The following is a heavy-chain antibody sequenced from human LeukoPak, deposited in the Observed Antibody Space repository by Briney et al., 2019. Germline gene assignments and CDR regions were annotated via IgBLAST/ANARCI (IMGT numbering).Heavy chain of an antibody. CDR1: GGCVSSSSYY. CDR2: VSYSGST. Sequence: AETLSLTCTVSGGCVSSSSYYWGWMRQPPGKGLEWIGSVSYSGSTYSNPSLKSRVTISVDTSKNQFSLKLSSVTAADTAVYYCARPLGVDYVWGSYRYWGQGALVTVSS. D-gene: IGHD3-16*02. V-gene: IGHV4-39*01. J-gene: IGHJ4*02. CDR3: ARPLGVDYVWGSYRY.